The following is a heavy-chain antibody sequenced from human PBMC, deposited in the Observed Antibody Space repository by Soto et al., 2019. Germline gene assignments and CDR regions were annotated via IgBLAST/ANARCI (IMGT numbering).Heavy chain of an antibody. J-gene: IGHJ4*02. V-gene: IGHV3-23*01. CDR3: ARGSSSWYDLFDY. CDR1: GFTFSSYA. CDR2: ISGSGGST. Sequence: GGSLRLSCAASGFTFSSYAMSWVRQAPGKGLEWVSAISGSGGSTYYADSVKGRFTISRENAKNTLYLQMNSLRAEDTAVYYCARGSSSWYDLFDYWGQGTLVTVSS. D-gene: IGHD6-13*01.